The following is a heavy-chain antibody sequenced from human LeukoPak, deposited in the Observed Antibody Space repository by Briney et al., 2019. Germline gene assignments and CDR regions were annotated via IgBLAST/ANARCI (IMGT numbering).Heavy chain of an antibody. Sequence: GGSLRLSCAASGFTVSNYWRHWVRQAPGEGLAWVSRVNSDRRSVAYADSVQGRFTISTDNTKNTVYLQMDSLRAEDTAVYYCTRERNNGWDSWGQGTLVSVSS. V-gene: IGHV3-74*01. CDR1: GFTVSNYW. CDR3: TRERNNGWDS. CDR2: VNSDRRSV. J-gene: IGHJ4*02. D-gene: IGHD6-19*01.